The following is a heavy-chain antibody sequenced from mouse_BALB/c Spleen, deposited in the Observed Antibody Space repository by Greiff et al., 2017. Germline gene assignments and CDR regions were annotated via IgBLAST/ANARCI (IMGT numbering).Heavy chain of an antibody. CDR3: ARGGGNYLDY. Sequence: EVQLVESGGGLVKPGGSLKLSCAASGFTFSSYAMSWVRQTPEKRLEWVASISSGGSTYYPDSVKGRFTISRDNARNILYLQMSSLRSEDTAMYYCARGGGNYLDYWGQGTTLTVSS. CDR2: ISSGGST. J-gene: IGHJ2*01. CDR1: GFTFSSYA. V-gene: IGHV5-6-5*01.